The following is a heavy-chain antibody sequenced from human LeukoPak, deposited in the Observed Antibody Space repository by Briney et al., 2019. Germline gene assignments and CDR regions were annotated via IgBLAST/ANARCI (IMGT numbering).Heavy chain of an antibody. D-gene: IGHD3-10*01. CDR1: GYTFTGYY. CDR2: INPNSGGT. J-gene: IGHJ4*02. CDR3: ATTLGLWFGEPIDY. V-gene: IGHV1-2*02. Sequence: EASVNVSCKASGYTFTGYYMHWVRQAPGPGHEWMGWINPNSGGTNYAQKFQGRVTMTTDTSTSTAYMELRSLRSDDTAVYYCATTLGLWFGEPIDYWGQGTLVTVSS.